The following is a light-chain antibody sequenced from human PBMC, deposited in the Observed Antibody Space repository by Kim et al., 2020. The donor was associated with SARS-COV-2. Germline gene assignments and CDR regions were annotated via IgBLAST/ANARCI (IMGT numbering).Light chain of an antibody. Sequence: DIQMTQFPSTLSASVGDRVTITCRASHSISSWLAWYQQKPGKAPKLLIYKASSLEGEVPSRFSASGSGTEFTLTISSLQPDDFATYYCQQYNSYPYTFGQGTKLEI. J-gene: IGKJ2*01. CDR2: KAS. CDR3: QQYNSYPYT. V-gene: IGKV1-5*03. CDR1: HSISSW.